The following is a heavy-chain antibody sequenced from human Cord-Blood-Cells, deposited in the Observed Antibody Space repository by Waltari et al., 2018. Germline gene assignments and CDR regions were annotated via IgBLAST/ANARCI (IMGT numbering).Heavy chain of an antibody. J-gene: IGHJ4*02. D-gene: IGHD3-10*01. Sequence: EVQLVESGGGLVQPGGSLRLSCAASGFTFSSYWMSWVRQAPGKGLEWVANIKQDGSEKYYVDSVKGRFTISRDNAKNTLYLQMNSLRAEDTAVYYCARVGPLWFGELLYCFDYWGQGTLVTVAS. CDR1: GFTFSSYW. CDR2: IKQDGSEK. V-gene: IGHV3-7*01. CDR3: ARVGPLWFGELLYCFDY.